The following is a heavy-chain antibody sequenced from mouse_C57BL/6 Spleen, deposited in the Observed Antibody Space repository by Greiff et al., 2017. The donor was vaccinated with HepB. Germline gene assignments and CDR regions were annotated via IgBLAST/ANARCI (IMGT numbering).Heavy chain of an antibody. D-gene: IGHD1-1*01. CDR1: GYTFTSYW. CDR2: IHPNSGST. CDR3: ARRTSSSAWLAY. Sequence: QVQLQQPGAELVKPGASVKLSCKASGYTFTSYWMHWVKQRPGQGLEWIGMIHPNSGSTNYNEKFKSKATLTVDKSSSTAYMQLSSLTSEDSAVYYCARRTSSSAWLAYWGQGTLVTVSA. J-gene: IGHJ3*01. V-gene: IGHV1-64*01.